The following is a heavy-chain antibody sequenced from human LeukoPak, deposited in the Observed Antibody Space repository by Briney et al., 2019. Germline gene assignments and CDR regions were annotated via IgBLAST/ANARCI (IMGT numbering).Heavy chain of an antibody. Sequence: SETLSLTCTVSGYSISSGYYWGWIRQPPGKGLEWIGSIYHSGSTYYNPSLKSRVTISVDTPKNQFSLKLSSVTAADTVVYYCARGGHSGIMGYDYVWGTPAPFDYWGQGTLVTVSS. CDR3: ARGGHSGIMGYDYVWGTPAPFDY. CDR2: IYHSGST. D-gene: IGHD3-16*01. CDR1: GYSISSGYY. J-gene: IGHJ4*02. V-gene: IGHV4-38-2*02.